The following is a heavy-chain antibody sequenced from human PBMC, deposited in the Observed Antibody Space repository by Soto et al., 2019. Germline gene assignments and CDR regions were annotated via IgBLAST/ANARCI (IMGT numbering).Heavy chain of an antibody. CDR1: GGSISGYH. CDR2: IFYRGNT. Sequence: KPSETLSLTCTVSGGSISGYHWVWVRQAPGKGLEWIGFIFYRGNTNYSPSLASRVTMSLGTSGRQFSLNLSFVSAADTAVYYCARVSNFKNGWSTFDSWGQGALVTVSA. J-gene: IGHJ4*02. CDR3: ARVSNFKNGWSTFDS. V-gene: IGHV4-59*01. D-gene: IGHD6-19*01.